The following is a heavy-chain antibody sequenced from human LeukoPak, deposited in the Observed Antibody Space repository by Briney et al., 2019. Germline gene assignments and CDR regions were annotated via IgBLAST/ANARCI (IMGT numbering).Heavy chain of an antibody. J-gene: IGHJ5*02. CDR3: AREYSSSWANWFDP. CDR2: ISSSGSTI. V-gene: IGHV3-48*04. Sequence: QPGGSLRLSCAASGFTFSSYGMTWVRQAPGKGLEWVSYISSSGSTIYYADSVKGRFTISRDNAKNSLYLQMNSLRAEDTAVYYCAREYSSSWANWFDPWGQGTLVTVSS. CDR1: GFTFSSYG. D-gene: IGHD6-13*01.